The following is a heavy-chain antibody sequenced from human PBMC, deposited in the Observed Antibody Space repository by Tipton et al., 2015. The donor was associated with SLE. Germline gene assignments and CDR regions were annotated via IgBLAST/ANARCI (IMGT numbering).Heavy chain of an antibody. CDR2: IHYRGST. D-gene: IGHD2-15*01. CDR1: GGSISGYY. CDR3: ARDRYCGAGSCFDWYFDL. V-gene: IGHV4-59*01. J-gene: IGHJ2*01. Sequence: LSCTVSGGSISGYYWSWVRQPPGQGLEWIGYIHYRGSTNYNPSLKSRVTISLDTSENQFSLKLSPVTAADTAVYYCARDRYCGAGSCFDWYFDLWGRGTLVTVSS.